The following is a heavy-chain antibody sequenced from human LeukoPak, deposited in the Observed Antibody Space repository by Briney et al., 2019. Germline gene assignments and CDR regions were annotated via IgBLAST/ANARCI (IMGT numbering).Heavy chain of an antibody. CDR1: GGSFSDYH. D-gene: IGHD2-8*01. CDR2: ISHSGST. Sequence: SETLSLTCVVYGGSFSDYHWGWFRKPPGKGLEWIGEISHSGSTSYNPSLRSRVTMSVDTSKNQFSLKLSSVTAADTAVYYCARGRNGPVYWGQGPLVTVSS. J-gene: IGHJ4*02. V-gene: IGHV4-34*01. CDR3: ARGRNGPVY.